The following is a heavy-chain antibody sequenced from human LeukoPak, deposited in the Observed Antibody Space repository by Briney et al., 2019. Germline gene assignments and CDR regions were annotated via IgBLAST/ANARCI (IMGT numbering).Heavy chain of an antibody. J-gene: IGHJ4*02. V-gene: IGHV4-59*02. Sequence: SETLSLTCTVSGGSVTDYYWSWIRQSAGKGLEWIGYIYYTGTSYNPSLKSRVTISADTSKNQFSLKLISVTAADTAVYYCASRKLGNDYWGQGTLVTVSS. CDR1: GGSVTDYY. CDR2: IYYTGT. CDR3: ASRKLGNDY. D-gene: IGHD7-27*01.